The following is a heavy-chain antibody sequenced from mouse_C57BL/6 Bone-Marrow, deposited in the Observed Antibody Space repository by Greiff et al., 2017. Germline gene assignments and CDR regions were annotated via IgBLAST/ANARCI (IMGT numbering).Heavy chain of an antibody. D-gene: IGHD1-1*01. J-gene: IGHJ3*01. CDR2: IYPRSGNT. V-gene: IGHV1-81*01. Sequence: QVQLQQSGAELARPGASVKLSCKASGYTFTSYGISWVKQRTGQGLEWIGEIYPRSGNTYYNEKFKGKATLTADKSSSTAYMELRSLTSEDSAVYFCARKARSRVFAYWGQGTLVTVSA. CDR1: GYTFTSYG. CDR3: ARKARSRVFAY.